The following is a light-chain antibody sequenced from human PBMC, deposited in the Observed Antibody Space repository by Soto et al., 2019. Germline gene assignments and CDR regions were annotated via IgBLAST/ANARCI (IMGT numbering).Light chain of an antibody. J-gene: IGKJ5*01. CDR2: STS. Sequence: PPSPPTLCGSPGEGVTLACRASQSVSNHXAWYDQKLGQAPRLLIASTSTMATGSPARFSGSGSGTEFTLTISSLQSDDSAVYFFQQYKNGTCSFGQGTRLDIK. V-gene: IGKV3-15*01. CDR3: QQYKNGTCS. CDR1: QSVSNH.